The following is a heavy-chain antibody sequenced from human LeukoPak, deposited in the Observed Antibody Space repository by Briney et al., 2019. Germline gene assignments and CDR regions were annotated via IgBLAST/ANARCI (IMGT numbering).Heavy chain of an antibody. J-gene: IGHJ4*02. V-gene: IGHV1-69*13. Sequence: GASVKVSCKASGGTYSSYAISWVRQAPGQGLEWMGGIIPIFGTANYAQKFQGRVTITADESTSTAYMELSSLRSEDTAVYYCARDGGFGELTFDYWGQGTLVTVSS. CDR2: IIPIFGTA. D-gene: IGHD3-10*01. CDR1: GGTYSSYA. CDR3: ARDGGFGELTFDY.